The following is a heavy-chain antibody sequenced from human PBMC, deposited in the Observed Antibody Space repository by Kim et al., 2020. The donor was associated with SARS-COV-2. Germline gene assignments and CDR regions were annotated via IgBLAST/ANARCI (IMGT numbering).Heavy chain of an antibody. CDR1: GFTVSSNY. V-gene: IGHV3-53*01. Sequence: GGSLRLSCAASGFTVSSNYMSWVRQAPGKGLEWVSVIYSGGSTYYADSVKGRFTISRDNSKNTLYLQMNSLRAEDTAVYYCARGNPDSSGWYSFYFDYWGQGTLVTVSS. J-gene: IGHJ4*02. CDR2: IYSGGST. CDR3: ARGNPDSSGWYSFYFDY. D-gene: IGHD6-19*01.